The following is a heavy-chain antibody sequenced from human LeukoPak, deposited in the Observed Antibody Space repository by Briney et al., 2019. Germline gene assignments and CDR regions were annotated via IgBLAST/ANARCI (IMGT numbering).Heavy chain of an antibody. D-gene: IGHD3-22*01. CDR1: GGSISNYY. CDR3: ARGLDYYDSSGYYYDY. Sequence: SETLSLTCTVSGGSISNYYWSWIRQPPGKGLEWIGYIYYSGSTNYNPSLKSRVTISVDTSKNQFSLKLSSVTAADTAVHYCARGLDYYDSSGYYYDYWGQGTLVTVSS. CDR2: IYYSGST. J-gene: IGHJ4*02. V-gene: IGHV4-59*01.